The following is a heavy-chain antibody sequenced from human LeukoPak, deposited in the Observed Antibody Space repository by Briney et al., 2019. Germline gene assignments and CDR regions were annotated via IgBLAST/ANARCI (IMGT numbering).Heavy chain of an antibody. CDR1: GGPICIYY. Sequence: SETLSLTCSVFGGPICIYYWSWIRQPPGNGLEWIGYLYNSGSTKYNPSLKCRITISVDTSKNQFSLKLASVTAADTAVYYCARLNNGWWVDYWGQGTLVTVSS. V-gene: IGHV4-59*01. CDR3: ARLNNGWWVDY. D-gene: IGHD6-19*01. CDR2: LYNSGST. J-gene: IGHJ4*02.